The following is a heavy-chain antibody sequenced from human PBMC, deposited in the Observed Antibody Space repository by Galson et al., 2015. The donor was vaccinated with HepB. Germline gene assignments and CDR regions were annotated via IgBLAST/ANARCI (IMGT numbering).Heavy chain of an antibody. CDR3: ARDREMSTRWPDYYLHSGMDV. Sequence: SLRLSCAASGFTFSTYTMHWVRQAPGKGLEWVSLTSYDERNKNYADSVKGRFTISRDNSKNTLYLQMNSLRPEDTAVYYCARDREMSTRWPDYYLHSGMDVWGQGTTVTVPS. V-gene: IGHV3-30*01. CDR2: TSYDERNK. CDR1: GFTFSTYT. J-gene: IGHJ6*02. D-gene: IGHD5-24*01.